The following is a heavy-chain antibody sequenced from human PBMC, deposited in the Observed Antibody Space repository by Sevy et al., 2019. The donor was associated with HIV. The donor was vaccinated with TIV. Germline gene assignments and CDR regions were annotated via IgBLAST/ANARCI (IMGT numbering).Heavy chain of an antibody. D-gene: IGHD3-22*01. CDR3: ARSRRGAYDDSSVTFQPADS. J-gene: IGHJ5*01. CDR1: GFDFGKYA. V-gene: IGHV3-23*01. Sequence: GGSLRLSCAASGFDFGKYAISWVRQSPGKGLEWISVISGSGDGIKYAASVKGRFTISRDSSKNMLFLQMNSLRVEDTAVYYCARSRRGAYDDSSVTFQPADSWGQGTLVTVSS. CDR2: ISGSGDGI.